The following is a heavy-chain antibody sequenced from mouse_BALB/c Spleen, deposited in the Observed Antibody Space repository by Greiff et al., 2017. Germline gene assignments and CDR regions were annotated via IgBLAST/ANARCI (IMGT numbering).Heavy chain of an antibody. CDR3: ARGDYDWCAY. CDR2: ISYSGST. J-gene: IGHJ3*01. Sequence: EVKLVESGPSLVKPSQTLSLTCSVTGDSITSGYWNWIRKFPGNKLEYMGYISYSGSTYYNPSLKSRISITRDTSKNQYYLQLNSVTTEDTATYYCARGDYDWCAYWGQGTLVTVSA. D-gene: IGHD2-13*01. V-gene: IGHV3-8*02. CDR1: GDSITSGY.